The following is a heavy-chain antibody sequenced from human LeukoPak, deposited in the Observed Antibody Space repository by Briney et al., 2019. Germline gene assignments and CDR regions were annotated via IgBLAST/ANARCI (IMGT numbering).Heavy chain of an antibody. CDR2: IYYSGST. Sequence: SETLSLTCTVSGGSISSSSYYWGWIRQPPGKGLEWIGSIYYSGSTYYNPSLKSRVTISVDTSKNQFSLKLSSVTAADTAVYYCAAQSSGWYRPFDPWGQGTLVTVSS. J-gene: IGHJ5*02. CDR3: AAQSSGWYRPFDP. V-gene: IGHV4-39*01. CDR1: GGSISSSSYY. D-gene: IGHD6-19*01.